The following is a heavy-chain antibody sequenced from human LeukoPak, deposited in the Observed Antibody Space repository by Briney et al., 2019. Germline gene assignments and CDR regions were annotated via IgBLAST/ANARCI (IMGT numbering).Heavy chain of an antibody. CDR2: INPNTGIP. Sequence: ASVRVSCKTSGYTFIDYYIHWVRQAPGQGLEWMGWINPNTGIPNYAQKFQGRVTVTRDTSISTAYMALSRLTSDDTAVYYCARDPVGGTHYFDYWGQGNLVTVSS. D-gene: IGHD1-26*01. V-gene: IGHV1-2*02. CDR1: GYTFIDYY. J-gene: IGHJ4*01. CDR3: ARDPVGGTHYFDY.